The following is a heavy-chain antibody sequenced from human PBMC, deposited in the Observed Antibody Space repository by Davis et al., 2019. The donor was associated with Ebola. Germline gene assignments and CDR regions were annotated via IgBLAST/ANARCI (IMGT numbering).Heavy chain of an antibody. CDR2: IYYSGST. Sequence: MPGGSLRLSCTVSGGSVSSGSYYWSWIRQPPGKGLEWIGYIYYSGSTNYNPSLKSRVTISVDTSKNQFSLKLSSVTAADTAVYYCARGNAFDIWGQGTMVTVSS. CDR3: ARGNAFDI. V-gene: IGHV4-61*01. CDR1: GGSVSSGSYY. J-gene: IGHJ3*02.